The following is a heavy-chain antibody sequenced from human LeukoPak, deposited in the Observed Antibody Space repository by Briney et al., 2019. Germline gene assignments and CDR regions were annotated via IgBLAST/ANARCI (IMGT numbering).Heavy chain of an antibody. CDR1: GFTFSSYA. D-gene: IGHD3-10*01. J-gene: IGHJ3*02. CDR2: ISYDGSNK. V-gene: IGHV3-30*04. CDR3: ATEYYYGSGVGDAFDI. Sequence: GGSLRLSCAASGFTFSSYAMHWVRQAPGKGLEWVAVISYDGSNKYYADSVKGRFTISRDNSKNTLYLQMNSLRAEDTAVYYCATEYYYGSGVGDAFDIWGQGTMVTVSS.